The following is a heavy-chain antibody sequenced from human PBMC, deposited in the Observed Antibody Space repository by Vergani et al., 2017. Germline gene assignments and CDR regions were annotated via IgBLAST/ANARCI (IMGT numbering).Heavy chain of an antibody. Sequence: QLHLQESGPGLVKPSETLSLTCTVSGGSITSSSYYWGWIRQPPGKGLEWIGNIYHSGGPYYNPSLKGRVTISVATSKNQFSLEVTSVTAADRAIYFCARTRSFILRYFHWALWGQGALVAVSS. D-gene: IGHD3-9*01. CDR1: GGSITSSSYY. CDR3: ARTRSFILRYFHWAL. V-gene: IGHV4-39*01. J-gene: IGHJ4*02. CDR2: IYHSGGP.